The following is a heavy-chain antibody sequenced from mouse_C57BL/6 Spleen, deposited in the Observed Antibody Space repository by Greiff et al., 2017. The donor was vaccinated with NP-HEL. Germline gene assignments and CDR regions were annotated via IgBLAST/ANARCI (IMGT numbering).Heavy chain of an antibody. D-gene: IGHD1-1*01. CDR3: ARTGDGSSSWYFDV. CDR1: GYAFSSYW. J-gene: IGHJ1*03. CDR2: IYPGDGDT. V-gene: IGHV1-80*01. Sequence: QVQLKQSGAELVKPGASVKISCKASGYAFSSYWMNWVKQRPGKGLEWIGQIYPGDGDTNYNGKFKGKATLTADKSSSTAYMQLSSLTSEDSAVYFCARTGDGSSSWYFDVWGTGTTVTVSS.